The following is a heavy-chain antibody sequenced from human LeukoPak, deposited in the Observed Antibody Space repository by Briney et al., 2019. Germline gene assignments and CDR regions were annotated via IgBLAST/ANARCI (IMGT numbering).Heavy chain of an antibody. CDR3: ARGGITIFGATRAHRNWFDP. Sequence: SETLSLTCAVYGGSFSSYYWSWIRQPPGKGLEWLGEINHSGSTNYNPSLKSRVTISVDTSKNQFSLKLSSVTAADTAVHYCARGGITIFGATRAHRNWFDPWGQGTLVTVSS. J-gene: IGHJ5*02. V-gene: IGHV4-34*01. CDR2: INHSGST. D-gene: IGHD3-3*01. CDR1: GGSFSSYY.